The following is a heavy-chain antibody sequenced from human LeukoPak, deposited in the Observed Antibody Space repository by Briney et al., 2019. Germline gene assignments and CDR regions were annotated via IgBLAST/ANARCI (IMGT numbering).Heavy chain of an antibody. J-gene: IGHJ4*02. CDR2: ISSSGSTI. CDR1: GFTFSSYE. V-gene: IGHV3-48*03. D-gene: IGHD2-21*01. Sequence: GGSLRLSCAASGFTFSSYEMNWVRQAPGKGLEWVSYISSSGSTIYYADSVKGRFTTSRDNAKNSLYLQMNRLRPEDAAVYYCAKAPVTTCRGAYCYPFDYWGQGTLVTVSS. CDR3: AKAPVTTCRGAYCYPFDY.